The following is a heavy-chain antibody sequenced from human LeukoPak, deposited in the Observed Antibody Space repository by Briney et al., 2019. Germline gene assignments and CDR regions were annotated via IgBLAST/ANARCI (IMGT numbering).Heavy chain of an antibody. D-gene: IGHD6-13*01. CDR3: AREVVYRSSWYFGDY. CDR1: GYTFTSYD. V-gene: IGHV1-18*01. CDR2: ISAYNGNT. J-gene: IGHJ4*02. Sequence: GASVKVSCKASGYTFTSYDINWVRQATGQGLEWMGWISAYNGNTNYAQKLQGRVTITTDTSTSTAYMELRSLRSDDTAVYDCAREVVYRSSWYFGDYWGQGTLVTVSS.